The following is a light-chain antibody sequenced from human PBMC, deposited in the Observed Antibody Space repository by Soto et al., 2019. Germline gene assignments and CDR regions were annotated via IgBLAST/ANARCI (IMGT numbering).Light chain of an antibody. CDR3: QQYNNLPPT. J-gene: IGKJ1*01. CDR2: SAS. CDR1: ERVSTN. V-gene: IGKV3-15*01. Sequence: GESATLCCWASERVSTNLAWYQQTPGQAPRLLIYSASRRPTDIPVRFSGSGSGAEFTLTISSLQSEDFAIYYCQQYNNLPPTFGQGTKVDI.